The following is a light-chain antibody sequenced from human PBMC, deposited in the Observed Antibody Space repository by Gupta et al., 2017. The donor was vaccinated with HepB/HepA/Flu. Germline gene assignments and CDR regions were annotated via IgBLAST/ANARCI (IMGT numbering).Light chain of an antibody. CDR1: QSVSFY. V-gene: IGKV3-11*01. CDR3: QQRSNWPRT. CDR2: DAS. Sequence: EIVLTQSPATLSLSPGERATLSCRASQSVSFYLAWYQQKPGQAPRLLIYDASNRATGIPDRFSGSGSGTDFTLTISSLEPEDFAIYYCQQRSNWPRTFGQGTKVEIK. J-gene: IGKJ1*01.